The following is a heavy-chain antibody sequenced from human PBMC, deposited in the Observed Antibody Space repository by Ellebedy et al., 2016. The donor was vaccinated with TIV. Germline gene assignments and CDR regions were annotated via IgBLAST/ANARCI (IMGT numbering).Heavy chain of an antibody. J-gene: IGHJ2*01. V-gene: IGHV3-74*01. CDR3: ARGSGSYANWYFDL. Sequence: GESLKISCVASGFTSSSHYMHWVRQAPGKGLVWLSRMKSDDYGMSYADSVKGRFTISRDTANNILYLQMNSLRVEDTAVYYCARGSGSYANWYFDLWGRGTLVTVSS. D-gene: IGHD3-10*01. CDR1: GFTSSSHY. CDR2: MKSDDYGM.